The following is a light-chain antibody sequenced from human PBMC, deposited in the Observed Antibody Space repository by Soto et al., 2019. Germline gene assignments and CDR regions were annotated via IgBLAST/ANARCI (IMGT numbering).Light chain of an antibody. V-gene: IGKV3-20*01. J-gene: IGKJ1*01. Sequence: KQSPGTVSLSQGERATLPCSASQSVRSSYLAWYQQKPGQAPGLLIYGASSRATDIPDRFSGSGSGTKFTLTIASLQPDDFATYYCQQYETFSGTFGPGTKVDI. CDR2: GAS. CDR3: QQYETFSGT. CDR1: QSVRSSY.